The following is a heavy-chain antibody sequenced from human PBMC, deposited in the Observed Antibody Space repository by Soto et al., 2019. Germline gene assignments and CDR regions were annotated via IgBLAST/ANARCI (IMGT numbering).Heavy chain of an antibody. CDR1: GFTFSSYA. V-gene: IGHV3-23*01. CDR3: ARHYYGSGSYADY. CDR2: IGGSGGST. D-gene: IGHD3-10*01. J-gene: IGHJ4*02. Sequence: EVQLLESGGGLVQPGGSLRISCAASGFTFSSYAFSWVRQAPGKGLEWVSAIGGSGGSTYYADSVKGRLTISRDNSKNTLYLQMNSLRGEDTAVYYCARHYYGSGSYADYWGQGTLVTVSS.